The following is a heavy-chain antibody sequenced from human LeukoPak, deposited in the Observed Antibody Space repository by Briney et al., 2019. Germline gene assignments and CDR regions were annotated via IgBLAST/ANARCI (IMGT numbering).Heavy chain of an antibody. V-gene: IGHV3-30-3*01. CDR1: GFTFSSYA. CDR3: ARALSTVNPFDY. J-gene: IGHJ4*02. CDR2: ISYDGSNK. Sequence: PGRSLRLSCAASGFTFSSYAMHWVRQAPGKGLEWVAVISYDGSNKYYADSVKGRFTISRDNSKNTLYLQMNSLRAEDTAVYYCARALSTVNPFDYWGQGTLVTVSS. D-gene: IGHD4-17*01.